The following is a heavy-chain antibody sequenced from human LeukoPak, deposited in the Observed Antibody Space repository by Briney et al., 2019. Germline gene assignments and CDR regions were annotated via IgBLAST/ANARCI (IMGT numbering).Heavy chain of an antibody. CDR2: IYTSGST. Sequence: TSETLSLTCSVSGGSISSYYWSWIRQPAGKGLEWIGRIYTSGSTNYNPSLKSRVTMSVDTSKNQFSLKLSSVTAADTAVYYCAKALRFTSRHGFDYWGQGTLVTVSS. CDR1: GGSISSYY. J-gene: IGHJ4*02. D-gene: IGHD2-2*01. CDR3: AKALRFTSRHGFDY. V-gene: IGHV4-4*07.